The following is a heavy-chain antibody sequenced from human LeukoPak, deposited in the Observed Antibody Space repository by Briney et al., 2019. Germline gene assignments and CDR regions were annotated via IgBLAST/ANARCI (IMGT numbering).Heavy chain of an antibody. D-gene: IGHD3-3*01. Sequence: ASVKVSCKASGYTFTGYYMHWVRQAPGQGLEWMGWINPNSGGTNYAQKFQGRVTMTRDTSISTAYMELSRLRSDDTAVYYCARDQGSGYYTTYYFDYWGQGTLVTVSS. CDR2: INPNSGGT. J-gene: IGHJ4*02. CDR3: ARDQGSGYYTTYYFDY. CDR1: GYTFTGYY. V-gene: IGHV1-2*02.